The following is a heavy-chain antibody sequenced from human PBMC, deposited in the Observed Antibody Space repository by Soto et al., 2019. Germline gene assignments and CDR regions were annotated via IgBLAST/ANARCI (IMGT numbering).Heavy chain of an antibody. CDR2: IYYSGST. CDR3: ARDRSYSSSWRGPPNYYGMDV. V-gene: IGHV4-59*01. J-gene: IGHJ6*02. D-gene: IGHD6-13*01. CDR1: GGSISSYY. Sequence: QVQLQESGPGLVKPSETLSLTCTVSGGSISSYYWSWIRQPPGKGLEWIGYIYYSGSTNYNPSLKRRVTISVDTSKNQFSLKLSSVTAADTAVYYCARDRSYSSSWRGPPNYYGMDVWVQGTTVTVSS.